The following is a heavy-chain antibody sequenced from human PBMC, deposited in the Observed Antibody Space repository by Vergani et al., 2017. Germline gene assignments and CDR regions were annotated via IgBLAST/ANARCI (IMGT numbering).Heavy chain of an antibody. CDR1: GGSISSYY. J-gene: IGHJ6*03. V-gene: IGHV4-59*08. CDR3: ARRIAYYYYYYMDV. D-gene: IGHD6-13*01. CDR2: IYYSGST. Sequence: QVQLQQWGAGLLKPSETLSLTCTVSGGSISSYYWSWIRQPPGKGLEWIGYIYYSGSTNYNPSLKSRVTISVDTSKNQFSLKLSSVTAADTAVYYCARRIAYYYYYYMDVWGKGTTVTVSS.